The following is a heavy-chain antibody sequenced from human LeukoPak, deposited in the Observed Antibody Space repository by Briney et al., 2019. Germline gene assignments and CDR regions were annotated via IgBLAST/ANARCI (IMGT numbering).Heavy chain of an antibody. CDR2: IIPIFGTA. CDR1: GGTFSSYA. Sequence: SVKVSCKASGGTFSSYAISWVRQVPGQGLEWMGGIIPIFGTANYAQKFQGRVTITTDESTSTAYMELSSLRSEDTAVYYCAGSRDGYGGYYYYMDVWGEGTTVTVSS. CDR3: AGSRDGYGGYYYYMDV. J-gene: IGHJ6*03. V-gene: IGHV1-69*05. D-gene: IGHD5-24*01.